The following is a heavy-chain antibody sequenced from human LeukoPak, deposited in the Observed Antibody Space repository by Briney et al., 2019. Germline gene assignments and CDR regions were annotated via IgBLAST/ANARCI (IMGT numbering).Heavy chain of an antibody. Sequence: SETLSLTCTVSGGSINNYYWSWIRQPPGKGLEWIGYIFSSGNTCYNPSLKSRVTMSVDTSKNQFSLKLTSVTDADTAVYYCARQGGSYSPFGFWGQGTLVTVSS. V-gene: IGHV4-59*08. CDR2: IFSSGNT. CDR1: GGSINNYY. J-gene: IGHJ4*02. CDR3: ARQGGSYSPFGF. D-gene: IGHD1-26*01.